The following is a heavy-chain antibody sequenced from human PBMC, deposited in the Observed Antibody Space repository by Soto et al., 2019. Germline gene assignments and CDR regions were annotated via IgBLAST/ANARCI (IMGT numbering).Heavy chain of an antibody. Sequence: GGSLRLSCAASGFTFSSYWMSWVRQAQGKGLEWVANIKQDGSEKYYVDSVKGRFTISRDNAKNSLYLQMNSLRAEDTAVYYCAGDSSSWYGLGGMDVWGQGTTVTVSS. CDR1: GFTFSSYW. J-gene: IGHJ6*02. CDR2: IKQDGSEK. CDR3: AGDSSSWYGLGGMDV. V-gene: IGHV3-7*01. D-gene: IGHD6-13*01.